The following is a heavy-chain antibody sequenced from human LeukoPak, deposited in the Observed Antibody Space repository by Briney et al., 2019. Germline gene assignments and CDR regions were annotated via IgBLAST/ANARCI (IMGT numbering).Heavy chain of an antibody. CDR1: GGSISINSYY. CDR3: ASHGATVVRINYYYYYMDV. Sequence: SETLSLTCTVSGGSISINSYYWAWIRQPPRKGLEWIGSIYYTGTTYYNPSLKSRVTISVDTSKNQLSLKLTSVTAADTAVYYCASHGATVVRINYYYYYMDVWGKGTTVTVSS. D-gene: IGHD4-11*01. CDR2: IYYTGTT. V-gene: IGHV4-39*07. J-gene: IGHJ6*03.